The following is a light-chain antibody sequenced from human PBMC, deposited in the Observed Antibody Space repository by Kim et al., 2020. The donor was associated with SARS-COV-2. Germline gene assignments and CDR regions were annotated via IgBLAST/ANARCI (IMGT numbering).Light chain of an antibody. Sequence: QVITHSCAGTSSNVSGYDYVSWYQQCPGKTPNLMLYDVTKPPSGVSYRFSGSKSGNTVSLTISGLQAEGEADCDCSSYRSSGYVFGTGTQVTVL. J-gene: IGLJ1*01. CDR1: SSNVSGYDY. CDR2: DVT. V-gene: IGLV2-14*03. CDR3: SSYRSSGYV.